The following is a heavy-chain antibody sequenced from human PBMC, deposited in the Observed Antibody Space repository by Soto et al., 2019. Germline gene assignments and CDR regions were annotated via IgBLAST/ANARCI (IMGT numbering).Heavy chain of an antibody. J-gene: IGHJ5*02. CDR1: GESFNGYG. Sequence: ETLTLPCDVSGESFNGYGWSWIRQPPGKGLEWMGGINNSGSTNYNPSLKSRVTITVDRSKNHFSLKLSSVTAGDTAVYYWTKAQAHLLLYWFDRWGQGNLVTVSS. CDR2: INNSGST. V-gene: IGHV4-34*01. D-gene: IGHD2-2*01. CDR3: TKAQAHLLLYWFDR.